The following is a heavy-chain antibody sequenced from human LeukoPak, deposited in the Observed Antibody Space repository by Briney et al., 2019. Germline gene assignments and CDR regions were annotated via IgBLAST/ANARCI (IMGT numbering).Heavy chain of an antibody. J-gene: IGHJ2*01. V-gene: IGHV4-59*08. D-gene: IGHD2-2*01. CDR1: GCSISNYY. CDR2: INYSGST. Sequence: SETLSLTCTVSGCSISNYYWSWIRQPPGKGLEWIGYINYSGSTNYNPSLKSRVTTSVDTTKNQFSLKLSSVTAADTAVYYCARLEYCSSTSGYVWGQTYWYFDLWGRGTLVTVSS. CDR3: ARLEYCSSTSGYVWGQTYWYFDL.